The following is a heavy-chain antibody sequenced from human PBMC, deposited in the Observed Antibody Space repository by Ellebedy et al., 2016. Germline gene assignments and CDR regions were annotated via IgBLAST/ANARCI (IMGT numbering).Heavy chain of an antibody. CDR3: ARDLRQRSGNWFDP. V-gene: IGHV1-18*01. CDR2: MNTYNGNT. D-gene: IGHD5-12*01. CDR1: GGTFSSYA. Sequence: ASVKVSXXDSGGTFSSYAISWVRQAPGQGLEWMGWMNTYNGNTNYAQKLQGRVTMTTDTSTRTAYMELRSLTSDDTAVYYCARDLRQRSGNWFDPWGQGTLVTVSS. J-gene: IGHJ5*02.